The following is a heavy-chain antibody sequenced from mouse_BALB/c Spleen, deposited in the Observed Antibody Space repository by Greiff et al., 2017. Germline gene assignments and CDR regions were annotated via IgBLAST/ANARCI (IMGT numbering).Heavy chain of an antibody. Sequence: VQLQQSGPELVRPGVSVKISCTGSGYTFTDYAMHWVKQSHAKSLEWIGVISTYSGNTNYNHTFKGKATMTVDKSSSTAYMELTRLTSEYSAIYYYARRWDGTLYYYGIDYWGQGTSVTVSS. CDR1: GYTFTDYA. D-gene: IGHD2-3*01. CDR3: ARRWDGTLYYYGIDY. CDR2: ISTYSGNT. J-gene: IGHJ4*01. V-gene: IGHV1-67*01.